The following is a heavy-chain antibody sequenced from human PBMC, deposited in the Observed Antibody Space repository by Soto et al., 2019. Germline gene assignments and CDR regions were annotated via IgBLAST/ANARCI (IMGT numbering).Heavy chain of an antibody. D-gene: IGHD1-7*01. V-gene: IGHV4-59*08. J-gene: IGHJ4*02. Sequence: PSETLSLTCTVSGGSISSYYWSWIRQPPGKGLEWIGYIYYSGSTNYNPSLKSRVTISVDTSKNQFSLKLSSVTAADTAVYYCARHGRTWNYDYWGQGTLVTVPQ. CDR1: GGSISSYY. CDR2: IYYSGST. CDR3: ARHGRTWNYDY.